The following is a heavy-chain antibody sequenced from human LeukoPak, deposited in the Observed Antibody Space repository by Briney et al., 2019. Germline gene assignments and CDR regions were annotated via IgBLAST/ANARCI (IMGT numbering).Heavy chain of an antibody. J-gene: IGHJ1*01. D-gene: IGHD6-19*01. CDR3: AKDPRAVGYFQH. V-gene: IGHV3-9*01. CDR2: ISWNSGSI. CDR1: GFTFDDYA. Sequence: PGGSLRLSCAASGFTFDDYAMHWVRQAPGKGLEWVSGISWNSGSIGYADSVKGRFTISRDNAKNSLYLQMNSLRTEDTALYYCAKDPRAVGYFQHWGQGTLVTVSS.